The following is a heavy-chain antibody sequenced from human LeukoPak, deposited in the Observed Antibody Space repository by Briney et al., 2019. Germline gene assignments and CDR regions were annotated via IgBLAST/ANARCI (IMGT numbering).Heavy chain of an antibody. CDR2: IYYSGST. J-gene: IGHJ4*02. Sequence: SETLSLTCAVSGGSISSGGYSWSWIRQPPGKGLEWIGYIYYSGSTYYNPSLKSRVTISVDTSKNQFSLKLSSVTAADTAVYYCAGGYSYGYDYWGQGTLVTVSS. D-gene: IGHD5-18*01. CDR3: AGGYSYGYDY. V-gene: IGHV4-30-4*07. CDR1: GGSISSGGYS.